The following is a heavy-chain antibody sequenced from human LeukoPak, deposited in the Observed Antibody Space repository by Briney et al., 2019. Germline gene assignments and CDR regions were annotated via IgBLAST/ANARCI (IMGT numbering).Heavy chain of an antibody. J-gene: IGHJ4*02. CDR1: GFTFSNYW. CDR2: IKQDGSEK. V-gene: IGHV3-7*01. CDR3: ARLRWSSTSCFFAY. Sequence: PGGSLRLSCAASGFTFSNYWMSWVRQAPGKGLEWVANIKQDGSEKYYVDSVKGRFTISRDNAKNSLYLQMISLRAEDTAVYYCARLRWSSTSCFFAYWRQGTLVTVSA. D-gene: IGHD2-2*01.